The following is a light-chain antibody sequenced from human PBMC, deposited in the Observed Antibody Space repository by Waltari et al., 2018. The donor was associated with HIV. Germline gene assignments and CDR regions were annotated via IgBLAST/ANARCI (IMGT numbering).Light chain of an antibody. CDR3: SSYTSSTVV. Sequence: QSALTQPPSVSGSPGQSVTISCTGTSSDVGSYNRVSWYQQPPGTAPKLMIYEVNNRPSGVPDRFSGSKSGNTASLTISGLQAEDEADYYCSSYTSSTVVFGGGTKPTVL. J-gene: IGLJ2*01. CDR1: SSDVGSYNR. V-gene: IGLV2-18*02. CDR2: EVN.